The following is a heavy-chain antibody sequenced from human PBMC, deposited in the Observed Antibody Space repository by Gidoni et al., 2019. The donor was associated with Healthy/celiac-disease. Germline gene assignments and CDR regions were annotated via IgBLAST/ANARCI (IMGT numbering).Heavy chain of an antibody. J-gene: IGHJ4*02. V-gene: IGHV4-39*01. CDR1: GGSISSSSYY. Sequence: QLQLQESGTGLVKPSETLSLTCTVSGGSISSSSYYWGWIGQPPGKGLEWMGSIYYSGSTYYNPSRKSRVTISVDTSKNQFSLKLSSVTAADTAVYYCARHGVDIAVARTLIDYWGQGTLVTVSS. CDR2: IYYSGST. D-gene: IGHD6-19*01. CDR3: ARHGVDIAVARTLIDY.